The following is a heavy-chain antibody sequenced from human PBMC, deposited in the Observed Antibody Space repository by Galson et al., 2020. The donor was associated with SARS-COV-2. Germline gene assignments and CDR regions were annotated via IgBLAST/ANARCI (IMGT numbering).Heavy chain of an antibody. CDR3: ASFRIPSSSWSPLDY. Sequence: GESLKISCAASGFTFSSYWMSWVRQAPGKGLEWVANIKQDGSEKYYVDSVKGRFTISRDNAKNSLYLQMNSLRAEDTAVYYCASFRIPSSSWSPLDYWGQGTLVTVSS. D-gene: IGHD6-13*01. CDR2: IKQDGSEK. J-gene: IGHJ4*02. V-gene: IGHV3-7*01. CDR1: GFTFSSYW.